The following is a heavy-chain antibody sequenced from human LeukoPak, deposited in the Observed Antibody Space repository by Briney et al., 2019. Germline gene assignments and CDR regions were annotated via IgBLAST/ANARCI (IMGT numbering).Heavy chain of an antibody. CDR2: INPYNGNT. J-gene: IGHJ4*02. CDR3: ASTYCSDGSCYWFSLDY. Sequence: ASVKVSCKASGYTFTNYGISWVRQAPGQGLEWMGWINPYNGNTKYVQKLQGRVTMTTDTSTSTAYMELRSLRSEDTAVYYCASTYCSDGSCYWFSLDYWGQGTLVTVSS. CDR1: GYTFTNYG. D-gene: IGHD2-15*01. V-gene: IGHV1-18*01.